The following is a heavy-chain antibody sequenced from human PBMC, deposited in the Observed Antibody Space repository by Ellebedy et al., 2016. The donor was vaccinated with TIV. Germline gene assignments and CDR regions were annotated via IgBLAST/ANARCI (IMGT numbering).Heavy chain of an antibody. CDR1: GGSFSGYY. D-gene: IGHD6-13*01. CDR3: ARDGQQLVLYYYYGMDV. Sequence: SETLSLXXAVYGGSFSGYYWSWIRQPPGKGLEWIGEINHSGSTNYNPSLKSRVTISVDTSKNQFSLKLSSVTAADTAVYYCARDGQQLVLYYYYGMDVWGQGTTVTVSS. V-gene: IGHV4-34*01. CDR2: INHSGST. J-gene: IGHJ6*02.